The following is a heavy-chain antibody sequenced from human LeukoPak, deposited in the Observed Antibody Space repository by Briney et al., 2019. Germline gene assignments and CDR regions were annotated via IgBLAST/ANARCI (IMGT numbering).Heavy chain of an antibody. V-gene: IGHV3-23*01. CDR3: AKAPSGGSCYSVIQRDCYFDY. J-gene: IGHJ4*02. CDR1: GFTFSSYA. D-gene: IGHD2-15*01. Sequence: GGSLRLSCAASGFTFSSYAMSWVRQAPGKGLEWVSAISGSGGSTYYADSVKGRFTISRDNSKSTLYLQMNSLRAEDTAVYYCAKAPSGGSCYSVIQRDCYFDYWGQGTLVTVSS. CDR2: ISGSGGST.